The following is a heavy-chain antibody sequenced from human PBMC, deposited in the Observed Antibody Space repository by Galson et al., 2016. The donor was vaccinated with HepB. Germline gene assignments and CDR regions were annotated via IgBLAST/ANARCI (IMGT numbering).Heavy chain of an antibody. D-gene: IGHD3-16*01. V-gene: IGHV4-34*01. CDR2: INHSGTT. J-gene: IGHJ4*02. CDR3: ARGGLTLGAVRKPFDY. CDR1: GGSFSGYY. Sequence: ETLSLTCAVHGGSFSGYYWTWIRQAPGKGLEWIGDINHSGTTKYNPSLKGRVTVSIDMSKNQFSLSLTSVTVADKGIYYCARGGLTLGAVRKPFDYWGQGSLVTVSS.